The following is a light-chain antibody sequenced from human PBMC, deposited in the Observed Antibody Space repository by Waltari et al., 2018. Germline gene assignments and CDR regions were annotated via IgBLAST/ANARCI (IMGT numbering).Light chain of an antibody. CDR2: GAS. Sequence: EIVMTQSPATLSVSPGERATLSCRASQSVSNSLAWYLHKPGQAPRLLIYGASTRATGIPAMFSGSGSGTEFTLTISSLQSEDFAVYYCQQYNNWPRTFGQGTKVEI. V-gene: IGKV3-15*01. CDR3: QQYNNWPRT. CDR1: QSVSNS. J-gene: IGKJ1*01.